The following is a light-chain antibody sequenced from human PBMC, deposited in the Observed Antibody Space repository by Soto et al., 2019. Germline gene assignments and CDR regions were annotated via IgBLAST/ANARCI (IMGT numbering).Light chain of an antibody. J-gene: IGKJ1*01. Sequence: DIQMTQSPSTLSASIGDRVKITCRASQSISTFLAWYQQKPGKAHQILIYDASKLEPGVPSRLSGGGSGTEFTLTISSLQSEDFAVYYGQQYNNWPTWTFGQGTKVDIK. CDR3: QQYNNWPTWT. V-gene: IGKV1-5*01. CDR1: QSISTF. CDR2: DAS.